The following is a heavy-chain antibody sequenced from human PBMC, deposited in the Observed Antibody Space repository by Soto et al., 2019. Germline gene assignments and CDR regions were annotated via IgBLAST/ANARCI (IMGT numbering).Heavy chain of an antibody. Sequence: PGESLKISCKGSGYNFINHWIAWVRQMPGKGLEWMGIVYPDDSDTRYSPSFQGQVTISADKSKNQFSLKLTSVTAADTAVYLCARFPAYWGQGILVTVSS. V-gene: IGHV5-51*01. CDR1: GYNFINHW. CDR3: ARFPAY. CDR2: VYPDDSDT. J-gene: IGHJ4*02.